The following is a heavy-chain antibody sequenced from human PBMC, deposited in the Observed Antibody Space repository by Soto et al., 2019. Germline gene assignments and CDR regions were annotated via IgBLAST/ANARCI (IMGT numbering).Heavy chain of an antibody. V-gene: IGHV4-31*03. CDR2: IYYSGST. CDR1: GGSISSGGYY. CDR3: ATGLRAALLWFDP. J-gene: IGHJ5*02. Sequence: QVQLQESGPGLVKPSQTLSLTCTVSGGSISSGGYYWSWIRQHPGKGLEWSGYIYYSGSTYYNPSLTSRLTISVDTSKNQVSLKLSSVTAADTAVYYCATGLRAALLWFDPWRQGTLVTVSS. D-gene: IGHD2-21*02.